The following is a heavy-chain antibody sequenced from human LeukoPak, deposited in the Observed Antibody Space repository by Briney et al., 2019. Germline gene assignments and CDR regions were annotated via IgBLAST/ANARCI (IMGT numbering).Heavy chain of an antibody. CDR1: GGSISSYY. Sequence: SETLSLTCTVSGGSISSYYWSWIRQPPGKGLEWIGYIYYSGSTNYNPSLKSRVTISVDTSKNQFSLKLSSVTAADTAVYYCARSHYGDFVDCWGQGTLVTVSS. J-gene: IGHJ4*02. V-gene: IGHV4-59*01. D-gene: IGHD4-17*01. CDR3: ARSHYGDFVDC. CDR2: IYYSGST.